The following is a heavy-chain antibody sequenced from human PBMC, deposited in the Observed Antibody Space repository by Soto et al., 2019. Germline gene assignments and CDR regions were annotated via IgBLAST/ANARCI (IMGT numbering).Heavy chain of an antibody. Sequence: SETLSLTCAVYGGSFSGYYWSWIRQPPGKGLEWIGEINHSGSTNYNPSLKSRVTISVDTSKNQFSLKLSSVTAADTAVYYCARWYENYYYGMDVWDKGTTVTVSS. D-gene: IGHD2-15*01. CDR2: INHSGST. J-gene: IGHJ6*04. V-gene: IGHV4-34*01. CDR3: ARWYENYYYGMDV. CDR1: GGSFSGYY.